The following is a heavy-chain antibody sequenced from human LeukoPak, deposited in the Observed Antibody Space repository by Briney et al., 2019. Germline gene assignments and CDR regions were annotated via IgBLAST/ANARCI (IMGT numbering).Heavy chain of an antibody. CDR2: INHSGST. CDR1: GGSFSGYY. Sequence: SETLSLTCAVYGGSFSGYYWSWIRQPPGKGLEWIGEINHSGSTNYNPSLKSRVTISVDTSKNQFSLQLNSVTPEDTAVYYCARDLDNWNDGGPGAFDIWGQGTXVXVSS. CDR3: ARDLDNWNDGGPGAFDI. D-gene: IGHD1-1*01. V-gene: IGHV4-34*01. J-gene: IGHJ3*02.